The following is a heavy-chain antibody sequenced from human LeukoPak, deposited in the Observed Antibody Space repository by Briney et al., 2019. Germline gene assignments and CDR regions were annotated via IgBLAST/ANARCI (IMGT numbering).Heavy chain of an antibody. J-gene: IGHJ4*02. CDR3: GTRAY. Sequence: GGSLRLSCAASGFMFNSYWMMWVRQAPGKGLEWVANIKQDGSERYYVDSVKGRFTISRDNAKNSLYLQMSSLRVEDTAVYYCGTRAYWGQGTLVTVSS. CDR1: GFMFNSYW. CDR2: IKQDGSER. V-gene: IGHV3-7*01.